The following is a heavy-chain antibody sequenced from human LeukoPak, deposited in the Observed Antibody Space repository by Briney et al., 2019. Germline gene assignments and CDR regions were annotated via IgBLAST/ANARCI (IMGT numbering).Heavy chain of an antibody. CDR2: ISYDGSNK. D-gene: IGHD6-19*01. CDR3: AKEGSGYRVAGGDFQH. Sequence: GGSLRLSCAASGFTFSSYGMHWVRQAPGKGLEWVAVISYDGSNKYYADSVKGRFTISRDNSKNTLYLQMNSLRAEDTAVYYCAKEGSGYRVAGGDFQHWGQGTLVAVSS. J-gene: IGHJ1*01. CDR1: GFTFSSYG. V-gene: IGHV3-30*18.